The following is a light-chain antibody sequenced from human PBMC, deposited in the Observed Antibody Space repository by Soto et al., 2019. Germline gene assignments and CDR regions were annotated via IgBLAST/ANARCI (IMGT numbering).Light chain of an antibody. CDR1: QSVSSY. Sequence: EIVLTQSPATPSLSPGERATLSCRASQSVSSYLAWYQQKHGQAPRIIIYDASNRATGIPARFSGSGSGTDCTITISSLETEDFAVYYCQQRSNWTWTFGQGTKVDIK. J-gene: IGKJ1*01. V-gene: IGKV3-11*01. CDR2: DAS. CDR3: QQRSNWTWT.